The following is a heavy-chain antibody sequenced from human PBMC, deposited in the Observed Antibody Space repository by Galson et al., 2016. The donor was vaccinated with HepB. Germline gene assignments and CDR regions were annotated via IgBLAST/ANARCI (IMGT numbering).Heavy chain of an antibody. V-gene: IGHV3-33*01. CDR1: GFTLSAFA. J-gene: IGHJ4*02. CDR3: ARDGAADGVAEIDF. D-gene: IGHD2-15*01. CDR2: IWHDGSKE. Sequence: SLRLSCATSGFTLSAFAMNWVRQVPGKGLEWLTLIWHDGSKEYYTESVKGRFTISRDNAKNSVYLQMNSLTDEDPAVYYCARDGAADGVAEIDFWGQGTLVTVSS.